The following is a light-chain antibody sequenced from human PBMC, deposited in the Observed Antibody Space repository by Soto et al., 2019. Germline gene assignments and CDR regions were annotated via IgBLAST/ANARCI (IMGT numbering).Light chain of an antibody. CDR3: QQYKTYSTWN. CDR1: QSISSY. Sequence: DIQMTQSPSSLSASVGDRVTITCRASQSISSYLNWYQQKPGKAPKLLIYEASNLESGVPSRFSGSGSGTEFTLTISSLQPEDSATYFCQQYKTYSTWNFGQGTKV. V-gene: IGKV1-39*01. CDR2: EAS. J-gene: IGKJ1*01.